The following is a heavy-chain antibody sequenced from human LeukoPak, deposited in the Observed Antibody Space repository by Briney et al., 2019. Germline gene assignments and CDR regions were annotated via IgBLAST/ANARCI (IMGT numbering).Heavy chain of an antibody. CDR3: ARDQYDCVWGSYRPYFDY. D-gene: IGHD3-16*02. CDR1: GYTFTSYG. CDR2: ISPYNGNT. Sequence: ASVKVSCKASGYTFTSYGISWVRQAPGQGLEWMGSISPYNGNTKYAENLQGRVIMTTDTSTRTAYMELRSLRSDDTAVFYCARDQYDCVWGSYRPYFDYWGQGTLVTVSS. J-gene: IGHJ4*02. V-gene: IGHV1-18*04.